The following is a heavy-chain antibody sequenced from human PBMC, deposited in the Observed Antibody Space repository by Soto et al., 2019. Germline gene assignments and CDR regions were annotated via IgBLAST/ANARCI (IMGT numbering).Heavy chain of an antibody. V-gene: IGHV4-30-2*05. CDR3: ARGPTAENVDS. Sequence: SGSPYNNPSLNSRVTISADTSMNQFSLALTSVTAADTAMYYCARGPTAENVDSWGQGILVTVSS. CDR2: SGSP. J-gene: IGHJ4*02.